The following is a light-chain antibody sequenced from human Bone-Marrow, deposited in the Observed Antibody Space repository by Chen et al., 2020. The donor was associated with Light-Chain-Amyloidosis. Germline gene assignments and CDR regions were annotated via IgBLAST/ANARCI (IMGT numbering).Light chain of an antibody. CDR3: QQYGTSPLT. Sequence: EIVLTQSPGTLSLSPGEGANLSCRASKTISSNYLTWYQQKFGQAPRLLIYGSSSRATGITDRFTGSGSGTDFTLTINRLEPEDFAMYYCQQYGTSPLTFGGGTKVEIK. CDR1: KTISSNY. V-gene: IGKV3-20*01. CDR2: GSS. J-gene: IGKJ4*01.